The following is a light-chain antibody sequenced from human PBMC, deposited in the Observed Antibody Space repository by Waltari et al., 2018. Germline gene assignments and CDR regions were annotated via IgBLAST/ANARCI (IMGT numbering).Light chain of an antibody. CDR3: QQSYSTLWT. Sequence: DIQMTQSPSSLSASVGDRVTITCRASQSISSYLNWYQQKPGKAPKLLIYAASSLQSGVPSRFGGSGSGTGFTLTISSLQPEDFATYYCQQSYSTLWTFGQGTKVEIK. CDR1: QSISSY. J-gene: IGKJ1*01. CDR2: AAS. V-gene: IGKV1-39*01.